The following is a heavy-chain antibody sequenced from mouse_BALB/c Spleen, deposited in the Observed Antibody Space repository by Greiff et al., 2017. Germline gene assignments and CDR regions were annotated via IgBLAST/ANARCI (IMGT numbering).Heavy chain of an antibody. CDR2: IDPANGNT. Sequence: EVKLMESGAELVKPGASVKLSCTASGFNIKDTYMHWVKQRPEQGLEWIGRIDPANGNTKYDPKFQGKATITADTSSNTAYLQLSSLTSEDTAVYYCAREGTGTGFDYWGQGTTLTVSS. J-gene: IGHJ2*01. V-gene: IGHV14-3*02. CDR1: GFNIKDTY. D-gene: IGHD4-1*01. CDR3: AREGTGTGFDY.